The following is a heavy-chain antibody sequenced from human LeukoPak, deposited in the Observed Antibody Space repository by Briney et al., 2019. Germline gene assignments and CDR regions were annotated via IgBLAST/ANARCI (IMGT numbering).Heavy chain of an antibody. V-gene: IGHV3-23*01. CDR3: AKGGVVGATYYFDY. CDR2: ISGSGGST. J-gene: IGHJ4*02. D-gene: IGHD1-26*01. CDR1: GFTFSSYW. Sequence: PGGSLRLSCAASGFTFSSYWMSWVRQAPGKGLEWVSIISGSGGSTYYADSVKGRFTISRDNSKNTLYLQMNSLRAEDTAVYYCAKGGVVGATYYFDYWGQGTLVTVSS.